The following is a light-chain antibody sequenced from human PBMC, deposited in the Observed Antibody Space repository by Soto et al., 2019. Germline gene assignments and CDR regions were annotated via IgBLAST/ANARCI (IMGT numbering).Light chain of an antibody. CDR1: QSLSINY. Sequence: EIVLTQAPDALSLSPGERATLSCMPSQSLSINYLAWYQQKPGQATRLIIYFASKRATGIPKRFSGSGSGTDFTLNIRRLEPEDSAVYFCKHYGTSQINLGQGTRLE. CDR3: KHYGTSQIN. J-gene: IGKJ5*01. CDR2: FAS. V-gene: IGKV3-20*01.